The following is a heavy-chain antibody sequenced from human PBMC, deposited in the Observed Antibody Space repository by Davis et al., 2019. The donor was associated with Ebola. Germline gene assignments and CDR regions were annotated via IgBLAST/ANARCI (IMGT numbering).Heavy chain of an antibody. V-gene: IGHV3-30-3*01. CDR2: ISCDGSNK. CDR1: GFTFSSYA. Sequence: PGGSLRLSCAASGFTFSSYAMHWVRQAPGKGLEWVAVISCDGSNKYYADSVKGRFTISRDNSKNTLYLQMNSLRAEDTAVYYCARGFGIDIWGQGTMVTVSS. CDR3: ARGFGIDI. J-gene: IGHJ3*02. D-gene: IGHD3-10*01.